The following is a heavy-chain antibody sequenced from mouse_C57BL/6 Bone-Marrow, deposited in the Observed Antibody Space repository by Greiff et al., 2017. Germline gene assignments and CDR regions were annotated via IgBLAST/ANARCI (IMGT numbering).Heavy chain of an antibody. J-gene: IGHJ4*01. Sequence: EVKLMESGGDLVKPGGSLKLSCAASGFTFSSYGMSWVRQTPDKRLEWVATISSGGSYTYYPDSVKGRFPISRDNAKNTLYLQMSSLKSEDTAMYYCARRTTVVADYAMDYWGQGTSVTVSS. D-gene: IGHD1-1*01. V-gene: IGHV5-6*02. CDR2: ISSGGSYT. CDR3: ARRTTVVADYAMDY. CDR1: GFTFSSYG.